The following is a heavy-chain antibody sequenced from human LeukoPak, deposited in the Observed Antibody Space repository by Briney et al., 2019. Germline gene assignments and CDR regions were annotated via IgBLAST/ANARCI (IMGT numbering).Heavy chain of an antibody. CDR3: ARGSPLGYSYGYGDWFDP. J-gene: IGHJ5*02. CDR2: INHSGST. V-gene: IGHV4-34*01. D-gene: IGHD5-18*01. Sequence: SETLSLTCAVYGGSFSGYYWSWIRQPPGKGLEWIGEINHSGSTNYNPSLKSRVTISVDTSKNQFSLKLSSVTAADTAVYYCARGSPLGYSYGYGDWFDPWGQGTLVTVSS. CDR1: GGSFSGYY.